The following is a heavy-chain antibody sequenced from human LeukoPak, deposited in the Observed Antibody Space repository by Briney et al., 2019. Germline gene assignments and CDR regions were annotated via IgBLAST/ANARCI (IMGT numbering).Heavy chain of an antibody. D-gene: IGHD6-19*01. CDR3: ARDRYSSDQLDY. CDR1: GGSISGYY. CDR2: VHYNGSP. Sequence: PSGTLSLTCTVSGGSISGYYWSWIRQAPGKGLEWIGYVHYNGSPNYNASLKSRVTISVDASKNQFSLKVSFVSAADTAVYYCARDRYSSDQLDYWGQGTLVTVSS. J-gene: IGHJ4*02. V-gene: IGHV4-59*01.